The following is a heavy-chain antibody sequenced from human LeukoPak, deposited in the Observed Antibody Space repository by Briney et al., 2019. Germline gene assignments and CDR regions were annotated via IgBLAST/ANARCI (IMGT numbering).Heavy chain of an antibody. D-gene: IGHD6-13*01. CDR2: IKQDGSEK. CDR3: ARDMPIYSSSWYDY. J-gene: IGHJ4*02. V-gene: IGHV3-7*01. Sequence: PGGSLRLSCAASGFTFSSYWMSWVRQAPGKGLEWVANIKQDGSEKYYVDSVKGRFTISRDNAKNSLYLQMNSLRAEDTAVYYCARDMPIYSSSWYDYCGQGTLVTVSS. CDR1: GFTFSSYW.